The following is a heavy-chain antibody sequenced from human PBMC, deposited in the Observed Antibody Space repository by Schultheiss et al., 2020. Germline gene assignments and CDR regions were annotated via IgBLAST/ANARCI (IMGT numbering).Heavy chain of an antibody. Sequence: SQTLSLTCTVSGGSISSGSYYWSWIRQPAGKGLEWIGRIYTSGSTNYNPSLKSRVTISVDTSKNQFSLELRSVTAADTAVYYCARHVRGVNLDSPFDYWGQGTLVTVSS. J-gene: IGHJ4*02. CDR2: IYTSGST. D-gene: IGHD3-10*02. V-gene: IGHV4-61*02. CDR1: GGSISSGSYY. CDR3: ARHVRGVNLDSPFDY.